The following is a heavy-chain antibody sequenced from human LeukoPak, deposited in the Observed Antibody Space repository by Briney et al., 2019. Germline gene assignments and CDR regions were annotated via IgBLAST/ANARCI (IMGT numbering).Heavy chain of an antibody. V-gene: IGHV3-30*18. CDR2: ISYDGSNK. Sequence: PGGSLRLSCAASGFTFSSYGMHWVRQAPGKGLEWVAVISYDGSNKYYADSVKGRFTISRDNSKNTLYLQMNSLRAEDTAVYYCAKDPPYYDFWSGYYLDYWGQGTLVTVSS. D-gene: IGHD3-3*01. CDR3: AKDPPYYDFWSGYYLDY. CDR1: GFTFSSYG. J-gene: IGHJ4*02.